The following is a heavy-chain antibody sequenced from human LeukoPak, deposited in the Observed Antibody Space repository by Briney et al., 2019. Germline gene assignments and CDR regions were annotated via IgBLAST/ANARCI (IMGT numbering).Heavy chain of an antibody. Sequence: GGSLRLSCVVSGDSLSNYGMTWVRQAPGKGLEWVSYISERGGGTMYADSVKSPFTISTDTSLNTLYQQINNLRAEDTAVYFCAKRGVVIRGILVIEYHQEAYHYDFWGQGVMVTVSS. CDR2: ISERGGGT. CDR3: AKRGVVIRGILVIEYHQEAYHYDF. CDR1: GDSLSNYG. D-gene: IGHD3-10*01. V-gene: IGHV3-23*01. J-gene: IGHJ4*02.